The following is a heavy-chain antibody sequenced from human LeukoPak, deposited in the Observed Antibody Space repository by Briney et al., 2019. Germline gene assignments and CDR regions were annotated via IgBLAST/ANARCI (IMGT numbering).Heavy chain of an antibody. Sequence: GGSLRLSCVASGFTFSSYWMTWVRQAPGKGLEWVANIKTDGSQIYYVDSVKGRFTISRDNAKNSLYLQMNSLRVEDTAVYYCARDSATVTSTSSWFDPWGQGTLVTVSS. J-gene: IGHJ5*02. CDR3: ARDSATVTSTSSWFDP. CDR2: IKTDGSQI. D-gene: IGHD4-17*01. V-gene: IGHV3-7*01. CDR1: GFTFSSYW.